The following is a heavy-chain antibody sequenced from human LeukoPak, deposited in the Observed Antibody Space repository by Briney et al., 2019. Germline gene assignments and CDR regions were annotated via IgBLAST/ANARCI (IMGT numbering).Heavy chain of an antibody. CDR3: ARSGYGGNSDY. D-gene: IGHD4-23*01. CDR1: GGSISSYY. J-gene: IGHJ4*02. Sequence: SETPSLTCTVSGGSISSYYWSWIRQPPGKGLEWIGYIYYSGSTNYNPSLKSRVTISVDTSKSQFSLKLSSVTAADTAVYYCARSGYGGNSDYWGQGTLVTVSS. CDR2: IYYSGST. V-gene: IGHV4-59*01.